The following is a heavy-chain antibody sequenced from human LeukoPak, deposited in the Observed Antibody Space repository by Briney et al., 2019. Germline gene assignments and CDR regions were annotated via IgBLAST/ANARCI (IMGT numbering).Heavy chain of an antibody. V-gene: IGHV4-59*01. CDR3: ARGGYYGSGNDFRFDP. CDR2: IHYTGST. CDR1: GGSISSYY. D-gene: IGHD3-10*01. J-gene: IGHJ5*02. Sequence: SETLSLTCTVSGGSISSYYWSWIRQSPGKGLECIGHIHYTGSTNYNPSLKSRVTISVETSKNQFSLKLKSVTAADTAVYYCARGGYYGSGNDFRFDPWGQGTLVTVSS.